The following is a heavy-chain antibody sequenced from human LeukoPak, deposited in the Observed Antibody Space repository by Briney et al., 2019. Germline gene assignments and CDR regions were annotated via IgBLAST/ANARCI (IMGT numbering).Heavy chain of an antibody. CDR1: GGTFSSYA. V-gene: IGHV1-69*05. J-gene: IGHJ5*02. Sequence: ASVTVSCKASGGTFSSYAISWVRQAPGQGLEWMGGIIPIFGTANYAQKFQGRVTITTDESTSTAYMELSSLRSEDTAVYYCARGDVTAIHSFDPWGQGTLVTVSS. CDR2: IIPIFGTA. CDR3: ARGDVTAIHSFDP. D-gene: IGHD2-21*02.